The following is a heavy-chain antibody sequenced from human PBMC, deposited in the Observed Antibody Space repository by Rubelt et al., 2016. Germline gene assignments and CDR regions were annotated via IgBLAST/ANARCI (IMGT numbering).Heavy chain of an antibody. CDR2: MNPTSGNT. Sequence: VQLVQSGAEVKKPGASVKVSCKASGYTFTSYYMHWVRQAPGQGLEWMGWMNPTSGNTGYAQKFQGRVTMTTDTSTSTAYMELRSLRSDDTAVYYCARDQDDFWSGYFEDPWNWFDPWGQGTLVTVSS. CDR3: ARDQDDFWSGYFEDPWNWFDP. D-gene: IGHD3-3*01. V-gene: IGHV1-46*01. J-gene: IGHJ5*02. CDR1: GYTFTSYY.